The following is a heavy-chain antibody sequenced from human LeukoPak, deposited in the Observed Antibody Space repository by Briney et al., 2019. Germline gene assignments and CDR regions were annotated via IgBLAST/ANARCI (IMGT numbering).Heavy chain of an antibody. V-gene: IGHV1-18*01. Sequence: VASVKVSCKASGYTFTSYAISWVRQAPGQGLEWMGWISVYNGNTNYAQKLKGRVTVTTDTSTSTAYMELRSLRSDDTAVYYCARDPAYYYDSSGYGAFDPWGQGTLVTVSS. CDR3: ARDPAYYYDSSGYGAFDP. D-gene: IGHD3-22*01. J-gene: IGHJ5*02. CDR2: ISVYNGNT. CDR1: GYTFTSYA.